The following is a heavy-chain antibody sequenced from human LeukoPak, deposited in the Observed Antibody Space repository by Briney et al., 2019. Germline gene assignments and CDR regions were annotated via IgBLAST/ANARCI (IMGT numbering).Heavy chain of an antibody. V-gene: IGHV3-23*01. D-gene: IGHD6-6*01. CDR1: GFTFSSYA. CDR3: ARAEYSRYYYYYGMDV. Sequence: GGSLRLSCAASGFTFSSYAMSWVRQAPGKGLEWVSAISGSGGSTYYADSVKGRFTISRDNSKNTLYLQMNGLRAEDTAVYYCARAEYSRYYYYYGMDVWGQGTTVTVSS. CDR2: ISGSGGST. J-gene: IGHJ6*02.